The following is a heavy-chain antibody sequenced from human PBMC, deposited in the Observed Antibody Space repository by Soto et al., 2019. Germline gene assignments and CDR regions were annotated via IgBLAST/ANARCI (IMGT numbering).Heavy chain of an antibody. D-gene: IGHD3-16*02. CDR2: VSQGGAAAYMSEGETT. CDR3: ARMGLHLGELSRNWFDP. Sequence: SETLSLTCTVSGVSIDNFFWSWIRQTPGKGLEWIGYVSQGGAAAYMSEGETTSYNPSLESRATISLDLPKNQFSLKLTSVTAADTAVYYCARMGLHLGELSRNWFDPWGQGSLVTSPQ. V-gene: IGHV4-59*01. J-gene: IGHJ5*02. CDR1: GVSIDNFF.